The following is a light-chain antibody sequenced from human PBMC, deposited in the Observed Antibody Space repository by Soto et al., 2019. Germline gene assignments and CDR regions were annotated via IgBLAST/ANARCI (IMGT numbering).Light chain of an antibody. Sequence: EIVRTQSPATLSVSPGGRATLSCRASQSISDTLAWYQQKPGQAPRLLIHGPSTRAPGFPARFSGSGSGTDFTLTISSLQSEDFAVYYCQQYDNWPWTFGQGTKVEIK. CDR1: QSISDT. J-gene: IGKJ1*01. V-gene: IGKV3-15*01. CDR2: GPS. CDR3: QQYDNWPWT.